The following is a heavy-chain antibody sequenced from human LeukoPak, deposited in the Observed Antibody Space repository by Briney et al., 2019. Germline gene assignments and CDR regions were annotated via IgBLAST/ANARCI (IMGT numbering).Heavy chain of an antibody. CDR3: TRGSSGRRDN. Sequence: ASVKVSCKASGYTFTSCDINWVRQATGQGLEWMGWMNPNSGNTGYGQSFEGRITMTRDISIGTAYMELSNLTSEDTAIYYCTRGSSGRRDNWGQGTLVTVSA. V-gene: IGHV1-8*01. D-gene: IGHD6-19*01. CDR2: MNPNSGNT. CDR1: GYTFTSCD. J-gene: IGHJ4*02.